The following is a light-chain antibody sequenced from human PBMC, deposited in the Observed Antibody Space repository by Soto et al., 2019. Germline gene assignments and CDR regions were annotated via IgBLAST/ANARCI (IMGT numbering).Light chain of an antibody. Sequence: EIVMTQSPVTLSVSPGERVTLSCVTSQGVGSNLAWYQQKPGQAPRLLIYGASTRATGIPARFSGSGSGTYFTLTISSLQSEDFAIYYCQQYHDWVTFGGGTKVEIE. V-gene: IGKV3D-15*01. CDR1: QGVGSN. CDR2: GAS. J-gene: IGKJ4*01. CDR3: QQYHDWVT.